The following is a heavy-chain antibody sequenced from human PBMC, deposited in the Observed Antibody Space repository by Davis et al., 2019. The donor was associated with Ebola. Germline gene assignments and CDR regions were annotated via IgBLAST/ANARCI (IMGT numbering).Heavy chain of an antibody. V-gene: IGHV1-18*01. J-gene: IGHJ6*02. CDR2: ISAYNGNT. Sequence: ASVKVSCKASGYTFTSYGISWVRQAPGQGLEWMGWISAYNGNTNYAQKLQGRVTMTTDTSTSTAYMELRSLRSEDTAVYYCARAKSSDFWSGYYRGDYYYYGMDVWGQGTTVTVSS. CDR1: GYTFTSYG. D-gene: IGHD3-3*01. CDR3: ARAKSSDFWSGYYRGDYYYYGMDV.